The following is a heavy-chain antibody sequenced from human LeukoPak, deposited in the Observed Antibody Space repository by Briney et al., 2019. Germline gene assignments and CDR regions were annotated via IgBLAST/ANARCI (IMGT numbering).Heavy chain of an antibody. CDR2: TYYRSKWYN. J-gene: IGHJ4*02. V-gene: IGHV6-1*01. CDR3: ARAPGGGYSSSWDFDY. Sequence: SQTLSLTCAISGYSVSSNSAAWNWIRQSPSRGLEWLGRTYYRSKWYNDYAVSVKSRITINPDTPKNQFSLQLNSVTRDDTAVYYCARAPGGGYSSSWDFDYWGQGTLVTVSS. CDR1: GYSVSSNSAA. D-gene: IGHD6-13*01.